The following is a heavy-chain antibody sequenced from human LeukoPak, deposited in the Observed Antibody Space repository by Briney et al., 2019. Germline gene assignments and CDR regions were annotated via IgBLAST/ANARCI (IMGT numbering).Heavy chain of an antibody. J-gene: IGHJ4*02. CDR3: ARGFYGSGGYYPYYFDY. CDR1: GFTFEDYG. CDR2: ITWNGGSS. Sequence: GGSLRLSCAASGFTFEDYGMSWVRQAPGKGLEWVSGITWNGGSSSYADSVQGRFTISRDNANNSLYLQMNSLRAEDTALYYCARGFYGSGGYYPYYFDYWGQGTLVTVS. D-gene: IGHD3-10*01. V-gene: IGHV3-20*04.